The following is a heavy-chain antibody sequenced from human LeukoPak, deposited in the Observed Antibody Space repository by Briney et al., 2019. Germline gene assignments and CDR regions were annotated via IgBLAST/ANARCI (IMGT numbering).Heavy chain of an antibody. CDR3: ARGLSTMIVVVITTHYYYYMDV. Sequence: ASVKVSCKASGYTFTGYYMHWVRQAPGQGLEWMGWINPNSGGTNYAQKFQGRVTMTRDTSISTAYMELSSLRSEDTAVYYCARGLSTMIVVVITTHYYYYMDVWGKGTTVTISS. J-gene: IGHJ6*03. D-gene: IGHD3-22*01. V-gene: IGHV1-2*02. CDR2: INPNSGGT. CDR1: GYTFTGYY.